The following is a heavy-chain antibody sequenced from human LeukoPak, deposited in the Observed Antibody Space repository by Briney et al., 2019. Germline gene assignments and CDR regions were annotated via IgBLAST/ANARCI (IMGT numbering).Heavy chain of an antibody. CDR1: GGSIRSSNYY. CDR2: VYYSGST. J-gene: IGHJ4*02. Sequence: PSETLSLTCTVSGGSIRSSNYYWGWIRQPPGKGLEWIGSVYYSGSTSYNPSLKSRVTISVDTSKNQFSLKLSSVTAADTAVYYCASGRYSSSYFDYWGQGTLVTVSS. CDR3: ASGRYSSSYFDY. D-gene: IGHD6-6*01. V-gene: IGHV4-39*07.